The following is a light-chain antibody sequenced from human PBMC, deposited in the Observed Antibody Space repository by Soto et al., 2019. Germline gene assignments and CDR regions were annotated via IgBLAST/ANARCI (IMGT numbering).Light chain of an antibody. CDR1: QSVSSNY. CDR2: GGS. CDR3: QQDGASRPRA. V-gene: IGKV3-20*01. J-gene: IGKJ4*01. Sequence: IVLTQSPGTLSLSPGDRASLSCRASQSVSSNYLGWYQQKPGQAPGLLLYGGSSRTMGIPDRFSGSGSGTDFTLAIGRLEPEDFGGYCCQQDGASRPRAVGGGNEVAVK.